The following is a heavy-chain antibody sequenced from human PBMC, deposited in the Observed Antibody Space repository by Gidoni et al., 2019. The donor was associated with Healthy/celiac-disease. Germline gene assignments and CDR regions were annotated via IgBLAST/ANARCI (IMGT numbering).Heavy chain of an antibody. Sequence: QVQLQESGPGLVKPSQTLSLTCTVSGGSISSGGYYWSWIRQHPGKGLEWIGYIYYSGSTYYNPSLKSRVTISVDTSKNQFSLKLSSVTAADTAVYYCARWDAGEKRLRYFDYWGQGTLVTVSS. CDR1: GGSISSGGYY. V-gene: IGHV4-31*03. CDR3: ARWDAGEKRLRYFDY. CDR2: IYYSGST. J-gene: IGHJ4*02. D-gene: IGHD7-27*01.